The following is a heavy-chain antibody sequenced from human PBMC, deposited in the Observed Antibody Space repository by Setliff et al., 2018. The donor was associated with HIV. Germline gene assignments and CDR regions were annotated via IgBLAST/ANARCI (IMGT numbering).Heavy chain of an antibody. CDR1: GVSVSGTAYY. Sequence: LSETLSLTCTVSGVSVSGTAYYWAWIRQPPGRGLEWIGNIYYTGNTNYNSSLKSRISMSMVASKKQIFLKLSTVSAADTAVYYCARQQGDSRGFYPHFDYWGQGRLVTVSS. D-gene: IGHD3-22*01. CDR2: IYYTGNT. CDR3: ARQQGDSRGFYPHFDY. V-gene: IGHV4-39*01. J-gene: IGHJ4*02.